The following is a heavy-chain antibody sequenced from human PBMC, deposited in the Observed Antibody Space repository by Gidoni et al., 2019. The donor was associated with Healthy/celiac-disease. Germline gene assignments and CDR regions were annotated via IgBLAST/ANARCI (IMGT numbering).Heavy chain of an antibody. CDR1: GGSFSGYY. CDR2: INHSGST. CDR3: ARSYGSGSYYSLYGMDV. D-gene: IGHD3-10*01. V-gene: IGHV4-34*01. J-gene: IGHJ6*02. Sequence: QVQLQQWGAGLLKPSATLSLTCAVYGGSFSGYYWSWIRQPPGKGLEWIGEINHSGSTNYNPSLKSRVTISVDTSKNQFSLKLSSVTAADTAVYYCARSYGSGSYYSLYGMDVWGQGTTVTVSS.